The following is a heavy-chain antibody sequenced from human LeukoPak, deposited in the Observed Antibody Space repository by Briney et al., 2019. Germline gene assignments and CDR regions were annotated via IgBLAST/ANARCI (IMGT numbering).Heavy chain of an antibody. CDR1: GFTFSSYA. V-gene: IGHV3-30*04. D-gene: IGHD2-15*01. CDR2: VSYDGSNK. J-gene: IGHJ3*02. CDR3: SRGGGYCGGGGCYFRDAFAI. Sequence: GGALRLSSAAPGFTFSSYAMHSVRPAPGKGVEWVAVVSYDGSNKYYADSGKGRLTISRDNSKNPLYLQINTLRAQTTAVSIVSRGGGYCGGGGCYFRDAFAIWGQGTMVTV.